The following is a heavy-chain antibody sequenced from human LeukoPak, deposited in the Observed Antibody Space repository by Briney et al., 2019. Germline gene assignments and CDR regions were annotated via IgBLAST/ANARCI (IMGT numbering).Heavy chain of an antibody. D-gene: IGHD3-22*01. J-gene: IGHJ4*02. CDR2: IWHDGSYK. CDR1: GFIFSSFG. CDR3: ARVGDYENSGSQPFDY. V-gene: IGHV3-33*01. Sequence: GGSLRLSCAASGFIFSSFGMHWVRQAPGKGLEWVAVIWHDGSYKYYLDSVKGRFTISRDNAKNTLYLQMNNLRVEDTAVYYCARVGDYENSGSQPFDYWGQSTLVTISS.